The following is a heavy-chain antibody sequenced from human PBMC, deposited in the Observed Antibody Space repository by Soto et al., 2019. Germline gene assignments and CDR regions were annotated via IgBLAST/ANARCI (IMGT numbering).Heavy chain of an antibody. CDR3: AREIPPATLDY. V-gene: IGHV4-34*01. Sequence: PSETLSLTCAVYGGSFSGYYWSWIRQPPGKGLEWIGEINHSGSTNYNPSLKSRVTISVDTSKNQFSLKLSSVTAADTAVYYCAREIPPATLDYWGQGTLVTVSS. J-gene: IGHJ4*02. CDR2: INHSGST. CDR1: GGSFSGYY. D-gene: IGHD2-15*01.